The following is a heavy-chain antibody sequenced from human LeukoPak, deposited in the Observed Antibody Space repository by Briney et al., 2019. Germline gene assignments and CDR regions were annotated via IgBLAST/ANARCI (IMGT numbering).Heavy chain of an antibody. V-gene: IGHV1-69*05. CDR2: IIPIFGTA. Sequence: SVKVSCKASGGTFSSYAISWVRQAPGQGLEWMGGIIPIFGTANYAQKFQGRVTITTDESTSTAYMELSSLRSEDTAVYYCARDSYDSSGYFSQDAFDIWGQGTMFTVSS. CDR1: GGTFSSYA. D-gene: IGHD3-22*01. CDR3: ARDSYDSSGYFSQDAFDI. J-gene: IGHJ3*02.